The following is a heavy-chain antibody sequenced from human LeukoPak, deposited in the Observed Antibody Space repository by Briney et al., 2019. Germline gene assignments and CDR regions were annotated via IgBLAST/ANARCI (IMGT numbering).Heavy chain of an antibody. CDR3: AREYYDILTGYLPWFDP. CDR2: INPNSGGT. CDR1: GYTFTGYY. J-gene: IGHJ5*02. Sequence: GASVKVSCKASGYTFTGYYMHWVRQAPGQGLEWMGRINPNSGGTNYAQKFQGRVTMTRDTSISTAYMELSRPRSDDTAVYYCAREYYDILTGYLPWFDPWDQGTLVTVSS. V-gene: IGHV1-2*06. D-gene: IGHD3-9*01.